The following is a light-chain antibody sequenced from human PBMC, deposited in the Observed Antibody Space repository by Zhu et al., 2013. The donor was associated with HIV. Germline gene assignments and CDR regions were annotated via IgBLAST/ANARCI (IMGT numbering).Light chain of an antibody. J-gene: IGKJ1*01. CDR1: QSARYY. V-gene: IGKV3-11*01. CDR3: QNRNTWPWT. Sequence: ETVLTQSPVTLSLSPGERATLSCRASQSARYYLAWYQLKPGQAPRLLIYDASNRAPGIPDRFTGSGSGTEFTLTISSLEAEDFAVYYCQNRNTWPWTFGQGTKVEI. CDR2: DAS.